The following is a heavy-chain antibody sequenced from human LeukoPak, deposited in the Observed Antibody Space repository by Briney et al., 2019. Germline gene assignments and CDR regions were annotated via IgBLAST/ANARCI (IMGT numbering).Heavy chain of an antibody. Sequence: PGGPLRLSCAASGFTFSDYYMCWIRQAPGKGLEWVSYISSGGSTIYYADSVEGRFTISRDNAKNSLYLQMNSLRAEDTAVYYCAREGSRYCSGGNCPFDYWGQGTLVTVSS. J-gene: IGHJ4*02. CDR1: GFTFSDYY. CDR3: AREGSRYCSGGNCPFDY. CDR2: ISSGGSTI. V-gene: IGHV3-11*01. D-gene: IGHD2-15*01.